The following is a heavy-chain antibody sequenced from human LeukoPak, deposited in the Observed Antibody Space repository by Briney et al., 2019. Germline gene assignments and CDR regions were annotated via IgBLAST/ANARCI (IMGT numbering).Heavy chain of an antibody. CDR1: GFTFITYV. J-gene: IGHJ3*02. D-gene: IGHD5-24*01. Sequence: GGSLRLSCAASGFTFITYVMHWVRQAPGKGLEWVAVIWYDGSNKYYADSAKGRFTISRDNSKNTLYLQMNSLRAEDTAVFYCARGRRRDANTFDAFDIWGQGTMVTVSS. CDR3: ARGRRRDANTFDAFDI. V-gene: IGHV3-33*01. CDR2: IWYDGSNK.